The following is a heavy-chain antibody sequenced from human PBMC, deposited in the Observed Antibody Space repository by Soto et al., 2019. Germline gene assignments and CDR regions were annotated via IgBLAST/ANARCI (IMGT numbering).Heavy chain of an antibody. V-gene: IGHV3-30*18. CDR3: AKGPFGVQLWVLDY. J-gene: IGHJ4*02. D-gene: IGHD5-18*01. CDR1: GFTFSSYG. Sequence: PGGSLRLSCAASGFTFSSYGMHWVRQAPGKGLEWVAIISYDGANEYFADSVKGRFTISRDNSKNTLYLQMNSLRPEDTAVYYCAKGPFGVQLWVLDYWGQGTLVTVSS. CDR2: ISYDGANE.